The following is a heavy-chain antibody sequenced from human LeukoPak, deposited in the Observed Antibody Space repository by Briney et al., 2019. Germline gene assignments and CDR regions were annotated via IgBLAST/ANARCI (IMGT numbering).Heavy chain of an antibody. CDR1: GGSISSTNW. CDR2: ISLTGRT. CDR3: SRESGAFCPFGY. V-gene: IGHV4-4*02. D-gene: IGHD1-26*01. J-gene: IGHJ4*02. Sequence: PSETLSLTCGVSGGSISSTNWWRWVRQPPGQGLEGIGEISLTGRTNYNPSLNGRVTMSLDESRNQLSLNLTSVTAAATAIYYCSRESGAFCPFGYWGQGTLVIVPP.